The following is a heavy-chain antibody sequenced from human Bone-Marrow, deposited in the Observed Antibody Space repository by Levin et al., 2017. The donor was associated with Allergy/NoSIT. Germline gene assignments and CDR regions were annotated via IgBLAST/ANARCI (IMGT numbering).Heavy chain of an antibody. CDR3: ARNRPCTGGSCDDAFDV. CDR2: ISPFNSFI. CDR1: GFAFRDFS. V-gene: IGHV3-21*01. D-gene: IGHD2-8*02. J-gene: IGHJ3*01. Sequence: GESLKISCAASGFAFRDFSLNWVRLAPGKGLEWVSSISPFNSFIYYSDSVKGRFTISRDNAENSLSLQMNSLRDDDTAVYFCARNRPCTGGSCDDAFDVWGQGTTVTVSS.